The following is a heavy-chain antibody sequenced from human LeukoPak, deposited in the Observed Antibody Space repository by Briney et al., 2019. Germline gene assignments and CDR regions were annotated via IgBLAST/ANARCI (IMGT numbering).Heavy chain of an antibody. V-gene: IGHV1-8*03. CDR1: GYTFTSYD. J-gene: IGHJ6*03. Sequence: GASVKVSCKASGYTFTSYDINWVRQATGQGLEWMGWMNPNSGNTGYAQKFQGRVTITRNTSISTAYMELSSLRSEDTAVYYCARGYLGIFDYYYYMDVWGKGTTVTVSS. CDR2: MNPNSGNT. D-gene: IGHD3-9*01. CDR3: ARGYLGIFDYYYYMDV.